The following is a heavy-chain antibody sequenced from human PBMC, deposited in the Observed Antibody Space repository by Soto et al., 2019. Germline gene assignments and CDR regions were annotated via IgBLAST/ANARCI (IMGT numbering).Heavy chain of an antibody. J-gene: IGHJ6*02. CDR1: GGTFSSYT. CDR2: IIPILGIA. D-gene: IGHD2-2*01. CDR3: ASATTRYCSSTSCYSNGMDV. Sequence: ASVKVSCKASGGTFSSYTISWVRQAPGQGLEWMGRIIPILGIANYAQKFQGRVTITADKSTSTAYMELSSLRSEDTAVYYCASATTRYCSSTSCYSNGMDVWGQGTTVPVSS. V-gene: IGHV1-69*02.